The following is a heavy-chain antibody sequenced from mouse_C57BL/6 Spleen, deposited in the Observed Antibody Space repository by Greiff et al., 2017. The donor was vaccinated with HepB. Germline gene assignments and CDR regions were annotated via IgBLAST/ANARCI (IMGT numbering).Heavy chain of an antibody. CDR3: ALYDYDGY. Sequence: EVQLQESGAELVKPGASVKLSCTASGFNIKDYYMHWVKQRTEQGLEWIGRIDPEDGETKYAPQFQGKATITADTSSNTAYLQLSSLTSEDTAVYYCALYDYDGYWGQGTTLTVSS. V-gene: IGHV14-2*01. CDR1: GFNIKDYY. D-gene: IGHD2-4*01. J-gene: IGHJ2*01. CDR2: IDPEDGET.